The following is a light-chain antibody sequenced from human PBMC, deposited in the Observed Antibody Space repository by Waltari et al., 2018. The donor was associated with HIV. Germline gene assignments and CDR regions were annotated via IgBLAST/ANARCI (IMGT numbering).Light chain of an antibody. V-gene: IGKV4-1*01. CDR3: HQYHTTPYT. CDR1: QSILSSSGNKYF. Sequence: DIVMTQSPESLTVSLGEMATISSKSSQSILSSSGNKYFLAWYQTKPGQPPKSLIYWASTRAAGVPARFRGSDSGTDFTLTISSLRAEDVAVYYCHQYHTTPYTFGQGTKLEI. J-gene: IGKJ2*01. CDR2: WAS.